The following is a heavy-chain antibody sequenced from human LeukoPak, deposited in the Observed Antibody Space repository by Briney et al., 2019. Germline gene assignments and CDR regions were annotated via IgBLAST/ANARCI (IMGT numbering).Heavy chain of an antibody. CDR1: GYNFTSYW. CDR2: IYPGDSDT. CDR3: ARSITMVRGVPYNWFDP. D-gene: IGHD3-10*01. J-gene: IGHJ5*02. Sequence: GGSLEISCKGSGYNFTSYWIGWGRQVPGKGVEGMGIIYPGDSDTRYSPSFQGQVTISADKSISTAYLQWSSLKASDTAMYYCARSITMVRGVPYNWFDPWGQGTLVTVSS. V-gene: IGHV5-51*01.